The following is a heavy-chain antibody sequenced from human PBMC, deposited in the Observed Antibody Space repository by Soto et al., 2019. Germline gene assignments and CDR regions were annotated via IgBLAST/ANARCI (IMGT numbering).Heavy chain of an antibody. CDR1: GFTFSSSA. Sequence: SVKVSCKTSGFTFSSSAVHWVRQARGHRLQWIGWIDVGSGNANYAQMLQERIGISRDMSTSTAYMELSSLRSEDTAVYFCASGIQLWLRRINNGYSGWGQGTQVTVSS. CDR2: IDVGSGNA. J-gene: IGHJ4*02. CDR3: ASGIQLWLRRINNGYSG. V-gene: IGHV1-58*01. D-gene: IGHD5-18*01.